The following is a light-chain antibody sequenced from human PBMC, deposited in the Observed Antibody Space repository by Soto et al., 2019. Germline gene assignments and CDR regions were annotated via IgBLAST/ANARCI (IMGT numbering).Light chain of an antibody. V-gene: IGLV2-14*01. CDR3: SSYTSSTTYV. CDR1: SSDVGGYNY. J-gene: IGLJ1*01. Sequence: QFALTQPASVSGSPGQSITISCTGTSSDVGGYNYVSWYQQHPGKAPKLMIYEVSNRPSGVSNRFSGSKSGNTASLTISGLQADDEADYYCSSYTSSTTYVFGPGTKLTVL. CDR2: EVS.